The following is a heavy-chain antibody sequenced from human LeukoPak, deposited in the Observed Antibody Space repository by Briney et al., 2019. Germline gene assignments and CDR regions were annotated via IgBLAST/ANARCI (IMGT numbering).Heavy chain of an antibody. CDR1: RFTFSSYS. CDR2: ISSSSSYI. J-gene: IGHJ4*02. Sequence: GGSLRLSCAASRFTFSSYSMNWVRQAPGKGLEWVSSISSSSSYIYYADSVKGRFTISRDNSKNTLYLQMNSLRAEDTAVYYCARDFTNSWLVSYWGQGTLVTVSS. D-gene: IGHD6-19*01. V-gene: IGHV3-21*04. CDR3: ARDFTNSWLVSY.